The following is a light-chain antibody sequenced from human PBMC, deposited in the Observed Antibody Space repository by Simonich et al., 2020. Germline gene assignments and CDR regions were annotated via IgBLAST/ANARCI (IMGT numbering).Light chain of an antibody. CDR2: WAS. CDR1: QSVFYSSNNKNY. J-gene: IGKJ2*01. CDR3: QQYYSTPYT. Sequence: IVMTQSPDSLAVSLGERATINCKSSQSVFYSSNNKNYLAWYQQKPGPTPKLLIYWASTRESGVPDRFSGSGSGTAFTLTISSLQAEDVAVYYCQQYYSTPYTFGQGTKLEIK. V-gene: IGKV4-1*01.